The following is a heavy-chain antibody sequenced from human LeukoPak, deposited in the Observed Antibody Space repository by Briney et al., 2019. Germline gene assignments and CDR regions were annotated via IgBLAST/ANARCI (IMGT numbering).Heavy chain of an antibody. CDR1: GYTFTGYY. J-gene: IGHJ4*02. D-gene: IGHD2-2*01. CDR3: ARVVSRYCSSTSCPFDY. CDR2: INPNSGGT. V-gene: IGHV1-2*02. Sequence: ASVKVSCKASGYTFTGYYMHWVRQAPGQGLEWMGWINPNSGGTNYAQKFQGGVTMTRDTSISTAYMELSRLRSDDTAVYYCARVVSRYCSSTSCPFDYWGQGTLVTVSS.